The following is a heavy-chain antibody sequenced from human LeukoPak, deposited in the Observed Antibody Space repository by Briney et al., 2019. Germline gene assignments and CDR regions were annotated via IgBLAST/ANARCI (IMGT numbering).Heavy chain of an antibody. D-gene: IGHD3-22*01. CDR3: ARDLLSYDSSGSDALDI. CDR1: GFTISSYA. CDR2: ISYDGSNK. J-gene: IGHJ3*02. V-gene: IGHV3-30-3*01. Sequence: GGSLRLSCAASGFTISSYAMHWVRQAPGKGLEWVAVISYDGSNKYYAGSVKGRFTISRDNSKNTLYLQMNSLRAEDTAVYYCARDLLSYDSSGSDALDIWGQGTMVTVSS.